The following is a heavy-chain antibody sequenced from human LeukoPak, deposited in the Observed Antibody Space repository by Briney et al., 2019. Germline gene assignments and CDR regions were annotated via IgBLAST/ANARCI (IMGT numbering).Heavy chain of an antibody. J-gene: IGHJ5*02. CDR3: ARDAGEWELLLNWFDP. Sequence: SVKVSCKASGGTFSSYAISWVRQAPGQGLEWMGGIIPIFGTANYAQKFQGRVTITADESTSTAYMELSSLRSEDTAVYYCARDAGEWELLLNWFDPWGQGTLVTVSS. CDR1: GGTFSSYA. V-gene: IGHV1-69*13. D-gene: IGHD1-26*01. CDR2: IIPIFGTA.